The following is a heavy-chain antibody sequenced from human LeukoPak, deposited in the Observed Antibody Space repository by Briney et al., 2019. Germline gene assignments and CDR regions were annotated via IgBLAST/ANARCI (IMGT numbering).Heavy chain of an antibody. Sequence: GGSLRLSCAASGFTFSSYSMNWVRQAPGKGLEWVSSISSSSSYIYYADSVKGRFTISRDNAENSLYLQMNSLRAEDTAVYYCARASALGYCSGGSCYVHFQHWGQGTLVTVSS. CDR2: ISSSSSYI. D-gene: IGHD2-15*01. V-gene: IGHV3-21*01. J-gene: IGHJ1*01. CDR1: GFTFSSYS. CDR3: ARASALGYCSGGSCYVHFQH.